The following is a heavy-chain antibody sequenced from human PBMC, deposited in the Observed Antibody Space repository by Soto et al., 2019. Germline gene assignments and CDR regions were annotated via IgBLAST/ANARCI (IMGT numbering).Heavy chain of an antibody. CDR3: AADTPFFGQGEFEY. CDR1: GLIFNVAW. D-gene: IGHD3-3*01. CDR2: IKGKPDGATT. Sequence: GGSLRLCCEASGLIFNVAWMTWLRQAPGKGLEWVALIKGKPDGATTHYAAPVKGRFTVSRDDSKNTVYLQVNSLKTEDTAVYYCAADTPFFGQGEFEYWGQGTQVTVSS. J-gene: IGHJ4*02. V-gene: IGHV3-15*01.